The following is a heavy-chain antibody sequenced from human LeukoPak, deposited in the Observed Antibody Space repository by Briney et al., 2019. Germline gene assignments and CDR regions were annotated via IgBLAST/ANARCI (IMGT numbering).Heavy chain of an antibody. J-gene: IGHJ3*01. V-gene: IGHV3-74*01. Sequence: GGSLRLSCAASGLTFHDTWMHWIRQAPGKGLVWVSRIISDGITTTYADSVKGRFTISRDNAKNTLYLQMNSLRADDTAVYYCAADGEYAFLVWGQGTMVTVSS. CDR1: GLTFHDTW. CDR2: IISDGITT. D-gene: IGHD2-2*01. CDR3: AADGEYAFLV.